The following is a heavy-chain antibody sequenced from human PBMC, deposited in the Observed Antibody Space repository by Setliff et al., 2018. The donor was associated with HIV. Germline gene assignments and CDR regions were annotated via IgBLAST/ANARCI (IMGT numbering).Heavy chain of an antibody. D-gene: IGHD2-15*01. CDR3: ARVLTVGDCSAGSCYSRAYYYYHMDV. CDR2: IDYRGST. Sequence: KASETLSLTCTVSGGPLSSYYWNWIRQPPGKGLEWIGDIDYRGSTNYNPSLQSRVIISADTSKNQFSLKLSSVTAADTAVYYRARVLTVGDCSAGSCYSRAYYYYHMDVWGKGTAVTVSS. J-gene: IGHJ6*03. CDR1: GGPLSSYY. V-gene: IGHV4-59*01.